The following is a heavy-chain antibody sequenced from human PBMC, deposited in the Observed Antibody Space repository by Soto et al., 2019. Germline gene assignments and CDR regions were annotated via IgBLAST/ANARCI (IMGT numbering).Heavy chain of an antibody. CDR1: GGTFSSYA. V-gene: IGHV1-69*13. J-gene: IGHJ6*02. Sequence: SVKVSCKASGGTFSSYAISWVRQAPGQGLEWMGGIIPIFGTANYAQKFQGRVTITADESTSTAYMELSSLRSEDTAVYYCARKMATADYYHYGMDVWGQGTTVTVSS. CDR3: ARKMATADYYHYGMDV. CDR2: IIPIFGTA. D-gene: IGHD5-18*01.